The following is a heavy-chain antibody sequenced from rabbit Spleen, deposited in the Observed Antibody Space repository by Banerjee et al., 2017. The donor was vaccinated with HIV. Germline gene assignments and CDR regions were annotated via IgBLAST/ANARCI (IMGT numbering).Heavy chain of an antibody. J-gene: IGHJ6*01. D-gene: IGHD8-1*01. CDR1: GFSFSSRYY. Sequence: QEQLVESGGGLVKPEGSLTLTCTASGFSFSSRYYMCWVRQAPGKGLEWIACIYTDNSGDTYAANWAKGRSTFSKTSSTTVFLQMTSLTAADTATYFCARDTGSSFSSYGMDLWGPGTLVTVS. CDR2: IYTDNSGDT. CDR3: ARDTGSSFSSYGMDL. V-gene: IGHV1S45*01.